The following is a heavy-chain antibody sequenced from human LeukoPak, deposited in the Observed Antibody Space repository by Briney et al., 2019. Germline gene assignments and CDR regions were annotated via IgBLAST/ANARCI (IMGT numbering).Heavy chain of an antibody. CDR2: IYYSGST. D-gene: IGHD6-6*01. Sequence: SETLSLTCTVSGGSISSSSYYWGWIRQPPGKGLEWIGSIYYSGSTYYNPSLKSRVTISVDTSKNQFSLKLSSVTAADTAVYYCARHEGYSSSAAYWGQGTLVTVSS. V-gene: IGHV4-39*01. CDR3: ARHEGYSSSAAY. J-gene: IGHJ4*02. CDR1: GGSISSSSYY.